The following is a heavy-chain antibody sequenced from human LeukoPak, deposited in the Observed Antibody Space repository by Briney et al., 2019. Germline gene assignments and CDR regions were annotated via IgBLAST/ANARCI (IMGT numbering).Heavy chain of an antibody. Sequence: GGSLRLSCAASGFTFSSYSMNWVRQAPGKGLEWVSYISSSSSTIYYADSVKGRFTISRDNAKNSLYLQMNSLRAEDTAVYYCARGGYCSSTSCYHFDYWGQGTLVTVSS. D-gene: IGHD2-2*01. CDR2: ISSSSSTI. CDR3: ARGGYCSSTSCYHFDY. J-gene: IGHJ4*02. CDR1: GFTFSSYS. V-gene: IGHV3-48*01.